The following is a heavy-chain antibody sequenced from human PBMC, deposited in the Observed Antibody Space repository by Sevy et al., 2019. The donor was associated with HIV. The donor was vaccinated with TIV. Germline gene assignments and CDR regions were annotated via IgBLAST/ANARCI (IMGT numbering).Heavy chain of an antibody. CDR3: ARDHCTDGACFKSGYFDY. CDR2: ISFDGRNE. Sequence: GGSLRLSCAASGFTFGNHAIHWVRQAPGKGLEWVAIISFDGRNERYAHSVKGRFTISRDNSKNTVYLQMTRLRTEDVAVYYCARDHCTDGACFKSGYFDYWGQGTLVTVSS. CDR1: GFTFGNHA. D-gene: IGHD2-8*01. J-gene: IGHJ4*01. V-gene: IGHV3-30*04.